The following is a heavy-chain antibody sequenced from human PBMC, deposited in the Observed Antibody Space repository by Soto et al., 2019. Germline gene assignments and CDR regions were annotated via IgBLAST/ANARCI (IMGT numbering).Heavy chain of an antibody. Sequence: QVQLVQSGAEVKKPGASVKVSCKASGYTSTAYPMHWVRQAPGQRLEWMGWINVANGDTGYSQKFQGRVTVTSDTSAMRDYMELSSLTSEDTAVYYCARKDYYGAGIYYFDHWGQGTLVTVSS. CDR3: ARKDYYGAGIYYFDH. CDR2: INVANGDT. D-gene: IGHD3-10*01. J-gene: IGHJ4*02. V-gene: IGHV1-3*01. CDR1: GYTSTAYP.